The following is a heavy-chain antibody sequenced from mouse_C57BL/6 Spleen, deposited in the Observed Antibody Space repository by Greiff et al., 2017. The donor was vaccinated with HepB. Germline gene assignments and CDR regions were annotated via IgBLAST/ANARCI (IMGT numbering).Heavy chain of an antibody. CDR1: GYTFTGYW. V-gene: IGHV1-9*01. CDR2: ILPGSGST. CDR3: SRRRYGSSWFDY. D-gene: IGHD1-1*01. Sequence: QVQLQQSGAELMKPGASVKLSCKATGYTFTGYWIEWVKQRPGHGLEWIGEILPGSGSTNYNEKITGKATFTADTSSNTAYMQLSSQTTEDSAIYYCSRRRYGSSWFDYWGQGTLVTVSA. J-gene: IGHJ3*01.